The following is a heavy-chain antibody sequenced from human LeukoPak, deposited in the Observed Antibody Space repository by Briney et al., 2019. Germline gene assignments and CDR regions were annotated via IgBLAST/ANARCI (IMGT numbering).Heavy chain of an antibody. CDR2: IKSDGSVT. Sequence: PGGSLRPSCAASGFTFSSYYMHWVRQAPGKGLVWVSRIKSDGSVTGYADSVKGRFTISRDNAKNTVYLQMNSLRAEDTAVYYCARDWIDRGTFDPWGQGTLVTVSS. D-gene: IGHD2-2*03. J-gene: IGHJ5*02. V-gene: IGHV3-74*01. CDR1: GFTFSSYY. CDR3: ARDWIDRGTFDP.